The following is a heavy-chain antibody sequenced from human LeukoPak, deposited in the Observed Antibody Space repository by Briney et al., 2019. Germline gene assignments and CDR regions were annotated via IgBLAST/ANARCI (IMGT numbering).Heavy chain of an antibody. Sequence: MTGGSLRLSCAASTFSIRNYWMHWVRQAPGKGLEWVSSISSSSSYIYYADSVKGRFTISRDNAKNSLYLQMNSLRAEDTAVYYCARMTTVTYWGQGTLVTVSS. D-gene: IGHD4-17*01. V-gene: IGHV3-21*01. CDR3: ARMTTVTY. CDR1: TFSIRNYW. CDR2: ISSSSSYI. J-gene: IGHJ4*02.